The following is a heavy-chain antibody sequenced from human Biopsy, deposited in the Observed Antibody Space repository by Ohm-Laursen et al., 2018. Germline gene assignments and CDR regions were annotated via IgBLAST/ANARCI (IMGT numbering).Heavy chain of an antibody. D-gene: IGHD4/OR15-4a*01. Sequence: SLRLPCTAFGFTFATYGMSWVRQAPGKGLEWVSGISSTGNSTYYADSVKGRFTISRDNSKNTLYLQLNSLRVEDTALYYCAKDRRTMRVWYFDLWGRGTLVTVSS. J-gene: IGHJ2*01. CDR2: ISSTGNST. V-gene: IGHV3-23*01. CDR3: AKDRRTMRVWYFDL. CDR1: GFTFATYG.